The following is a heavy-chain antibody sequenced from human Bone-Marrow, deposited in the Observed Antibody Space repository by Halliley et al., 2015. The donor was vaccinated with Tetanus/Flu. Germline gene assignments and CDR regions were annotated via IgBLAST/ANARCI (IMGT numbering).Heavy chain of an antibody. J-gene: IGHJ3*02. D-gene: IGHD3-22*01. CDR1: GLTVSKYY. Sequence: SLRLSCAASGLTVSKYYMNWVRQAPGKGLEWVSSISSSSSYIYYADSVKGRFTISRDNAKNSLYLQMSSLRAEDTAVYYCARDDSDYDSSGYYSDDAFDIWGQGTMVTVSS. CDR3: ARDDSDYDSSGYYSDDAFDI. V-gene: IGHV3-21*01. CDR2: ISSSSSYI.